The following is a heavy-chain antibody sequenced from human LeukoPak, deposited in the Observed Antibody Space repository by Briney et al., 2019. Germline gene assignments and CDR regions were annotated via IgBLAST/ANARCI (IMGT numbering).Heavy chain of an antibody. CDR3: ARGNWNDDGDYLAY. V-gene: IGHV3-48*03. CDR2: IGSSGSTV. CDR1: GFTFSAYE. D-gene: IGHD1-20*01. Sequence: GGSLRLSCAASGFTFSAYEMNWVRQAPGKGLEWVSYIGSSGSTVYYADSVKGRFTISRDNAKNSLYMQMESLRDEDTAVYYCARGNWNDDGDYLAYWGQGTLVTVSS. J-gene: IGHJ4*02.